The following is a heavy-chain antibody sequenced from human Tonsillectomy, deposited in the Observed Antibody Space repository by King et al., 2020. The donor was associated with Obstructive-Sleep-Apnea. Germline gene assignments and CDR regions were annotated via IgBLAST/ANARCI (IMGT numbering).Heavy chain of an antibody. CDR2: INHSGRT. CDR3: ATTSAVVVAATYYFDF. CDR1: GGSFSGYY. Sequence: VQLQQWGAGLLKPSETLSLTCAVYGGSFSGYYWNWIRQPPGKGLDWIGEINHSGRTNYNPSLMSRVTISGDTYKNQSSLKLSPVTAADTAVYYCATTSAVVVAATYYFDFWGQGTLVTVSS. J-gene: IGHJ4*02. V-gene: IGHV4-34*01. D-gene: IGHD2-15*01.